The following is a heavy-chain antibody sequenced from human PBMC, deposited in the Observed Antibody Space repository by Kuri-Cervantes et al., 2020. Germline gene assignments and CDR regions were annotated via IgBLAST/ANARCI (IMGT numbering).Heavy chain of an antibody. CDR1: GGSISSGGYY. J-gene: IGHJ4*02. CDR3: ARGDSGYDLPPDY. V-gene: IGHV4-61*08. Sequence: ESLKISCPVSGGSISSGGYYWSWIRQPPGKGLEWIGYIYYSGSTNYNPSLKSRVTVSVDTSKNQFSLKLSSVTAADTAVYYCARGDSGYDLPPDYWGQGTLVTVSS. D-gene: IGHD5-12*01. CDR2: IYYSGST.